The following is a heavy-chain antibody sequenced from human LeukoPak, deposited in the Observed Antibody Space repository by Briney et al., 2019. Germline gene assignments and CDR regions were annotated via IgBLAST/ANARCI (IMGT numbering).Heavy chain of an antibody. CDR1: GFTFTNYA. D-gene: IGHD3-22*01. CDR2: IGASGADT. Sequence: SGGSLRLSCAASGFTFTNYAMTWVRQAPGKGLEWVSVIGASGADTYYSGSVKGRFTVSRDNPQNTLFLHMSSLRGGDTAVYFCSRRPRDTSGFYLGAFHDWGQGTTVTVSS. V-gene: IGHV3-23*01. CDR3: SRRPRDTSGFYLGAFHD. J-gene: IGHJ3*01.